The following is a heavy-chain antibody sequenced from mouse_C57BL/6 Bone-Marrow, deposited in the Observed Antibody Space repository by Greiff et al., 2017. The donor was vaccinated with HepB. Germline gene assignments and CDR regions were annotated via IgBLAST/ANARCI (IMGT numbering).Heavy chain of an antibody. Sequence: EVKLEESGPGLVKPSQSLSLTCSVTGYSITSGYYWNWIRQFPGNKLEWMGYISYDGSNNYNPSLKNRISITRDTSKNQFFLKLNSVTTEDTATYYCARRRLGRFAYWGQGTLVTVSA. V-gene: IGHV3-6*01. J-gene: IGHJ3*01. D-gene: IGHD4-1*01. CDR2: ISYDGSN. CDR3: ARRRLGRFAY. CDR1: GYSITSGYY.